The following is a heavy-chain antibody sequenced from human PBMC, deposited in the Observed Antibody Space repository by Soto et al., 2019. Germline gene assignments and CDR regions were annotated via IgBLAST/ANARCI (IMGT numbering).Heavy chain of an antibody. J-gene: IGHJ6*02. CDR1: GFTVGSNF. Sequence: QAGGSLRLSCAASGFTVGSNFMTWVRQAPGKGLEWISFIYTDGSTYYTDSVKGRFTISRDDSKNTVYLQMNSLRGEDTAVYYCARDPPVTTDYGLDVWGQGTTVTVSS. D-gene: IGHD4-17*01. V-gene: IGHV3-53*01. CDR2: IYTDGST. CDR3: ARDPPVTTDYGLDV.